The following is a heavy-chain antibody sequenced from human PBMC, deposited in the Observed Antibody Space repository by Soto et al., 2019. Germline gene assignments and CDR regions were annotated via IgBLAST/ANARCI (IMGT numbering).Heavy chain of an antibody. CDR2: IYYSGST. CDR1: GGSISSYY. J-gene: IGHJ4*02. V-gene: IGHV4-59*08. D-gene: IGHD1-26*01. Sequence: SETLSLTCTVSGGSISSYYWSWIRQPPGKGLEWIGYIYYSGSTNYNPSLKSRVTISVDTSKNQFSLKLSSVTAADTAVYYCASGLLGEQYYFDYWGQGTLVTVSS. CDR3: ASGLLGEQYYFDY.